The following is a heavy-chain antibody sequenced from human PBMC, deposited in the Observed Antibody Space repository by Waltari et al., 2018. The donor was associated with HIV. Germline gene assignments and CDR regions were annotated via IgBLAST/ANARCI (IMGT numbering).Heavy chain of an antibody. Sequence: EVQLVDLGEDLLKPGGCLSPPRPASGLNVNLACPCWVRPAPGKGLEWVGRIKTKGDGGATDYAAAVKGRFTISRDDSKNTVYLQMNSLKIEDTAVYYCTSEEDYGSGSHFDYWGQGTLVTVSS. V-gene: IGHV3-15*01. CDR3: TSEEDYGSGSHFDY. J-gene: IGHJ4*02. D-gene: IGHD3-10*01. CDR2: IKTKGDGGAT. CDR1: GLNVNLAC.